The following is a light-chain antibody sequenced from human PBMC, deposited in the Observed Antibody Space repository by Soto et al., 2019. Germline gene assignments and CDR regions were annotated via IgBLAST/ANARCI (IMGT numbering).Light chain of an antibody. CDR1: SSDVGGYNY. CDR2: EVT. CDR3: SSYAGSNHVV. V-gene: IGLV2-8*01. J-gene: IGLJ2*01. Sequence: QSALSQPPSASGSPGQSVTISCTGTSSDVGGYNYVSWYQQHPGKAPKPMIYEVTKRPSGVPDRFSGSKSGNTASLTVSGLQAEDDSDYYCSSYAGSNHVVFGGGTKLTVL.